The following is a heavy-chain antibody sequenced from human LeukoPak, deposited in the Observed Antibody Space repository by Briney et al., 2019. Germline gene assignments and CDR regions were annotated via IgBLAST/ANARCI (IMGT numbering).Heavy chain of an antibody. Sequence: SVKVSCKASGGTFSSYAISWVRQAPGQGLEWMGGIIPIFGTANYAQKFQGRVTITADESTSTAYMELSSLRSEDTAVYYCARADSPSYYDILTGYACWGQGTLVTVSS. V-gene: IGHV1-69*01. D-gene: IGHD3-9*01. CDR3: ARADSPSYYDILTGYAC. J-gene: IGHJ4*02. CDR1: GGTFSSYA. CDR2: IIPIFGTA.